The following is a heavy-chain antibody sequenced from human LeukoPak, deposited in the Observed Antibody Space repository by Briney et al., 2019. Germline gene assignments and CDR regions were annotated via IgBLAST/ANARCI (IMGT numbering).Heavy chain of an antibody. Sequence: ASVKISCKASGYTFTSYDMNWVRQATGQGGEWMGWMNPNSGNTGYAQKFQGRVTMTTNTSISTAYMELSSLRSEDTAADYCARGTVTTFGNWFDPWGQGTLVTVSS. CDR2: MNPNSGNT. D-gene: IGHD4-17*01. CDR3: ARGTVTTFGNWFDP. V-gene: IGHV1-8*01. CDR1: GYTFTSYD. J-gene: IGHJ5*02.